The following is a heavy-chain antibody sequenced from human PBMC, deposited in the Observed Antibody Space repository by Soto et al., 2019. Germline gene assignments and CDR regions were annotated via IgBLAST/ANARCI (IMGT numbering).Heavy chain of an antibody. CDR2: INPNSGGT. V-gene: IGHV1-2*02. Sequence: APAKVSCKASGYTFSGYYMHWVRQAPGQGLEWMGWINPNSGGTNYAQKFQGRVTMTRDTVFLQMNSLRVEDTGVYYCAREAISSAFDNRDPFHYWGQGTPVTVSS. CDR1: GYTFSGYY. CDR3: AREAISSAFDNRDPFHY. J-gene: IGHJ4*02. D-gene: IGHD1-26*01.